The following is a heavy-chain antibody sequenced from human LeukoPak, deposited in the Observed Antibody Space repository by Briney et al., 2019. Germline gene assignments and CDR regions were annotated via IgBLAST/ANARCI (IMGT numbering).Heavy chain of an antibody. V-gene: IGHV3-30-3*01. Sequence: GGSLRLSCAASGFTFSNYAIHWVRQAPGKGLEWVAVISYDGSNKYYADSVKGRFSISRDNSKNTLYLQMNSLRAEDTAVYYCARDGPAYTSRWYDYYYGLDVWGQGTTVTVSS. CDR3: ARDGPAYTSRWYDYYYGLDV. CDR1: GFTFSNYA. D-gene: IGHD2-2*01. CDR2: ISYDGSNK. J-gene: IGHJ6*02.